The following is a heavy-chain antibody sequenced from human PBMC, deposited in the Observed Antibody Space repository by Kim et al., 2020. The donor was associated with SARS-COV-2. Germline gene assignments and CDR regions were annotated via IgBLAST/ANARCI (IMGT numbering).Heavy chain of an antibody. J-gene: IGHJ4*02. CDR3: ASEGFWSGKADY. V-gene: IGHV3-30*04. CDR1: GFTFSSYA. Sequence: GGSLRLSCAASGFTFSSYAMHWVRQAPGKGLEWVAVISYDGSNKYYADSVKGRFTISRDNSKNTLYLQMNSLRAEDTAVYYCASEGFWSGKADYWGQGTLVTVSS. D-gene: IGHD3-3*01. CDR2: ISYDGSNK.